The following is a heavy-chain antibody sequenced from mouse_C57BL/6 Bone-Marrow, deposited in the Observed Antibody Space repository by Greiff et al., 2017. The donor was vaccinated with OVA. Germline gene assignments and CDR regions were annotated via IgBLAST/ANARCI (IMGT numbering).Heavy chain of an antibody. CDR3: AREEYYGSSYGYFDV. J-gene: IGHJ1*03. CDR2: IWSGGST. CDR1: GFSLTSYG. V-gene: IGHV2-2*01. Sequence: VMLVESGPGLVQPSQSLSITCTVSGFSLTSYGVHWVRQSPGKGLEWLGVIWSGGSTDYNAAFISRLSISKDNSKSQVFFKMNSLQADDTAIYYCAREEYYGSSYGYFDVWGTGTTVTVSS. D-gene: IGHD1-1*01.